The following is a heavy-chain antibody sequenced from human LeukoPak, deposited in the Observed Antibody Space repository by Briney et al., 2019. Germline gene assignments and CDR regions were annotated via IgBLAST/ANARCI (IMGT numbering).Heavy chain of an antibody. CDR3: ARDRARYFDWFPGLDAFDI. CDR1: GFTFSSYW. V-gene: IGHV3-7*01. CDR2: IKQDGSEK. D-gene: IGHD3-9*01. Sequence: GGSLRLSCAASGFTFSSYWMSWVRQAPGKGLEWVANIKQDGSEKYYVDSVKGRFSISRDNAKNSLYLQMNSLRAEDTAVYYCARDRARYFDWFPGLDAFDIWGKGTMVTVSP. J-gene: IGHJ3*02.